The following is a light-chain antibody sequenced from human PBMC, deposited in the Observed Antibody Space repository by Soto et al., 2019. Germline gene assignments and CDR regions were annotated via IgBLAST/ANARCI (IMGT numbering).Light chain of an antibody. CDR2: LGS. V-gene: IGKV2-28*01. J-gene: IGKJ4*01. CDR3: MQGLTTPLT. Sequence: VLTRSPLSLPVTPAEPASISFRSSQSLLHSNGYNYLDWYLQKPGQSPQLLIYLGSNRASGVPDRFSGSGSGTDFTLKISRVGAEDVGVYYCMQGLTTPLTFGGGTKVDIK. CDR1: QSLLHSNGYNY.